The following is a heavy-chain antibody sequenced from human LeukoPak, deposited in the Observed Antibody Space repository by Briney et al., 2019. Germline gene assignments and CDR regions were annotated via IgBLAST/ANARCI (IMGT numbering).Heavy chain of an antibody. CDR3: AKADRVASAATLDY. Sequence: PGGSLRLSCSASGFTFSSYAMSWVRQAPGKGLEWVLTISHSGGRTYYADSLEGRFAISRDNSKNTLFLQMHSLRAEDTAVYYCAKADRVASAATLDYWGQGTLVTVSS. CDR2: ISHSGGRT. D-gene: IGHD2-15*01. J-gene: IGHJ4*02. V-gene: IGHV3-23*01. CDR1: GFTFSSYA.